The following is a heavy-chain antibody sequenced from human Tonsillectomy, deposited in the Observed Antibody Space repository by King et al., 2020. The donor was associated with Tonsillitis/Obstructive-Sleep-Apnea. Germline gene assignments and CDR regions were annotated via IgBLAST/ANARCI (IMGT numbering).Heavy chain of an antibody. CDR3: AKGRNSIIGTFFDF. CDR2: INWNGGST. CDR1: GFTFDDYG. Sequence: VQLVESGGGVVRPGGSLRLSCAASGFTFDDYGMSWVCQAPGKGLEWVSGINWNGGSTGYADSVKGRFTISRDNAENSLYLQLDSLRAEDTALYYCAKGRNSIIGTFFDFWGQGTLVTVSS. V-gene: IGHV3-20*04. J-gene: IGHJ4*02. D-gene: IGHD1-7*01.